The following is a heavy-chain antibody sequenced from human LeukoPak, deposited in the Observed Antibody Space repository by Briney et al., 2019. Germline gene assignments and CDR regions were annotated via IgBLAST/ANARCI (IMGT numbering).Heavy chain of an antibody. D-gene: IGHD2-8*01. Sequence: ASVKVSFKASGYTFTSYGISWVRQAPGQGLEWMGWISAYNGNTYYAQKLQGRVTMTTGTSTSTAYMELRSLRSDDTAVYYCARGQYAPHYYYYMDVWGKGTAVTVSS. CDR2: ISAYNGNT. CDR3: ARGQYAPHYYYYMDV. V-gene: IGHV1-18*01. J-gene: IGHJ6*03. CDR1: GYTFTSYG.